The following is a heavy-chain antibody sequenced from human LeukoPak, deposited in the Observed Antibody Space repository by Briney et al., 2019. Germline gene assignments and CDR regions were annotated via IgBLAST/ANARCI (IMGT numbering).Heavy chain of an antibody. J-gene: IGHJ6*02. CDR3: ARVEKYYYDSHYYYGMDV. Sequence: GGSLRPSCAASGFTFSSYSMNWVRQAPGKGLEWVSSISSSSSYIYYADSVKGRFTISRDNAKNSLYLQMNSLRAEDTAVYYCARVEKYYYDSHYYYGMDVWGQGTTVTVSS. V-gene: IGHV3-21*01. CDR2: ISSSSSYI. D-gene: IGHD3-22*01. CDR1: GFTFSSYS.